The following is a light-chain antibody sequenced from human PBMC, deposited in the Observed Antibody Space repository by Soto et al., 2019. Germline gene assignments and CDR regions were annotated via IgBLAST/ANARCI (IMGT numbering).Light chain of an antibody. CDR2: DVS. CDR3: SSYTNSNTLV. V-gene: IGLV2-14*01. J-gene: IGLJ1*01. Sequence: QSALTQPASVSGSPGQSITISCTGSAVGGYNYVSWYQQHPGKAPKLMIYDVSNRPSGVSNRFSGSKSGNTASLTISGLQVEYEAAYYCSSYTNSNTLVCGTGTKLTVL. CDR1: SAVGGYNY.